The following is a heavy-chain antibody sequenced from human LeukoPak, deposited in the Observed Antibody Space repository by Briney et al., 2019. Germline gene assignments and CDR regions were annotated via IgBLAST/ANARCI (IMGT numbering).Heavy chain of an antibody. V-gene: IGHV4-30-2*01. Sequence: SETLSLTCAVSGVSISSGGYSWSWIRQPPGKGLEWIGYIYHSGSTYYNPSLKSRVTISVDRSKNQFSLKLSSVTAADTAVYYCTRGTGGDPDFDYWGQGTLVTVSS. CDR1: GVSISSGGYS. CDR3: TRGTGGDPDFDY. J-gene: IGHJ4*02. CDR2: IYHSGST. D-gene: IGHD2-21*02.